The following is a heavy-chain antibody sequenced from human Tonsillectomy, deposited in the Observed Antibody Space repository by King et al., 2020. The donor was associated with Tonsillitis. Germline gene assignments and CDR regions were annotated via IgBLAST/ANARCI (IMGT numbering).Heavy chain of an antibody. CDR2: IYPGASDT. J-gene: IGHJ5*02. D-gene: IGHD2-15*01. CDR3: AGLLLGGQWWVKPSWFDP. Sequence: QLVQSGAEVKMSGESLKISCKASGYSFSNYWIGWVRQMPGKGLEWMGIIYPGASDTRYSPSFEGQVTISADKSISTAYLQWSSLKASDTAMYYCAGLLLGGQWWVKPSWFDPGGQGTLVTVPS. CDR1: GYSFSNYW. V-gene: IGHV5-51*01.